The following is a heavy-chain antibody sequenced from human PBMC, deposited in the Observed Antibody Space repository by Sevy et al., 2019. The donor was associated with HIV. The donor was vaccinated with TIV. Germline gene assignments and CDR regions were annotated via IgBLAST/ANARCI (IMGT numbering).Heavy chain of an antibody. Sequence: SETLSLTCSVSRDSIDSYGSYWGWIRQPPGKGLEWIGSIYYTGTTYYNPSLKSRATISVDTSKNEYSLRMTSVTATDTAVYYCATKGVAVDAFDIRGHGTMVTVSS. V-gene: IGHV4-39*01. CDR3: ATKGVAVDAFDI. CDR1: RDSIDSYGSY. D-gene: IGHD5-12*01. CDR2: IYYTGTT. J-gene: IGHJ3*02.